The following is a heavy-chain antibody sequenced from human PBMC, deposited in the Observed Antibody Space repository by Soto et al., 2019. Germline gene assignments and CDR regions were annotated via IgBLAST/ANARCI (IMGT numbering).Heavy chain of an antibody. CDR1: GFSLSTSGVG. CDR3: AHSMFYGDYDYFDY. Sequence: ESGPTLVNPPQPLTLTCTFSGFSLSTSGVGMGWIRHPPGKALEWLALIYWDDDKRYSPSLKSRLTITKDTSKNQVVLTMTNMDPVDTATYYCAHSMFYGDYDYFDYWGQGTLVTVSS. V-gene: IGHV2-5*02. J-gene: IGHJ4*02. D-gene: IGHD4-17*01. CDR2: IYWDDDK.